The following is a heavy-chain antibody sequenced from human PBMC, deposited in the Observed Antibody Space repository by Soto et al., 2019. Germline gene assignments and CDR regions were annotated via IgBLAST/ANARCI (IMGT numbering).Heavy chain of an antibody. D-gene: IGHD2-15*01. Sequence: QVQLVQSGAEVKKPGSSVKVSCKASGGTFSSYAISWVRQAPGQGLEWMGGIIPIFGTANYAQKFQGRVTITADESTSTAYMELSSLRSEDTAMYYCASFYCSGGSCYPEYFQHWGQGTLVTVSS. CDR1: GGTFSSYA. V-gene: IGHV1-69*01. CDR2: IIPIFGTA. CDR3: ASFYCSGGSCYPEYFQH. J-gene: IGHJ1*01.